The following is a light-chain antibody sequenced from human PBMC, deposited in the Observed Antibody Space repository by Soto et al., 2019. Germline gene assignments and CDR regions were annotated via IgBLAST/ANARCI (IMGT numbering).Light chain of an antibody. V-gene: IGKV1-5*01. CDR2: DAS. J-gene: IGKJ1*01. CDR1: QNVSRW. Sequence: DIQMTQSPSALSASVGDRVTITCRASQNVSRWLAWYQHKAGKAPKLLIYDASSLESGVLSRFSGSGSGTEFTLTISSLQADDFAIYYCQQYDAYSRTFGQGTNVDLK. CDR3: QQYDAYSRT.